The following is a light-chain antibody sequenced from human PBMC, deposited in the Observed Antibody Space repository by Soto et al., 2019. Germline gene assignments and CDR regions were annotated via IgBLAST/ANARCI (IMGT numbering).Light chain of an antibody. CDR1: QSINSNS. J-gene: IGKJ3*01. CDR2: NTS. Sequence: EIVLTQSPGTLSLSPGEGATVSCRVSQSINSNSLVWYQRKFGQAPRLLIYNTSSRATGIPDRFSGSGSGTDFTLSISRLDPEDFAVYYCQHYGGSFIFGPGTKVDFK. V-gene: IGKV3-20*01. CDR3: QHYGGSFI.